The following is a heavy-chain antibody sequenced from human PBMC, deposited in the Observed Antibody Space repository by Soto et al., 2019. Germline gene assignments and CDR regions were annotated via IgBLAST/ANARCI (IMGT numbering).Heavy chain of an antibody. CDR3: AKGSEVARQELDY. Sequence: QVQLVESGGGVVQPGRSLRLSCAASGFTFSNFGMHWVRQAPGKGLEWVAVISSDGSDKYYSDSVKGRFTISRDNSKNKLFLQMKSLRVEDTAVYYCAKGSEVARQELDYWGQGTLVTVSS. J-gene: IGHJ4*02. V-gene: IGHV3-30*18. CDR2: ISSDGSDK. CDR1: GFTFSNFG. D-gene: IGHD2-15*01.